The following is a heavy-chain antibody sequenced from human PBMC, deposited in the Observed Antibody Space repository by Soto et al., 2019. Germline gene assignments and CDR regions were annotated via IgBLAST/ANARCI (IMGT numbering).Heavy chain of an antibody. CDR1: GFTLSSCV. V-gene: IGHV3-23*03. D-gene: IGHD6-6*01. J-gene: IGHJ4*02. Sequence: EVQLLESGGGLVQPGGSLRLSCAASGFTLSSCVMTWVRQDPGKGLEWVSGIDTGGGGTYYADSVKGRFTISRENSKNPLYLQMNSLSAEDTAVYYWAIGQEQLVQGVIDYGGQGTLVTVFS. CDR3: AIGQEQLVQGVIDY. CDR2: IDTGGGGT.